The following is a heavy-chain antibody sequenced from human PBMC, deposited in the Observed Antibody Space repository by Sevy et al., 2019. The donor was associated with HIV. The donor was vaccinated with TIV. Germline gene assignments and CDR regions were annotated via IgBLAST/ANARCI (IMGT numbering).Heavy chain of an antibody. V-gene: IGHV1-8*01. CDR2: MNPNSGNT. J-gene: IGHJ3*02. CDR1: GYTFTSYD. D-gene: IGHD3-16*02. Sequence: ASVKVSCKASGYTFTSYDINWVRQATGQGLEWMGWMNPNSGNTGYAQKFQGRVTMTRNTSISTAYMELSSLRSEDTAVYYCARASSPIMITFGGVIVDDAFDIWGHGTMVTVSS. CDR3: ARASSPIMITFGGVIVDDAFDI.